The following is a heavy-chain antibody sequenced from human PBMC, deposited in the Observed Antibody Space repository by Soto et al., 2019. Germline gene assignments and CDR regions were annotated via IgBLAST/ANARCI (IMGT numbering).Heavy chain of an antibody. CDR1: AGSISSGDFY. V-gene: IGHV4-30-4*02. J-gene: IGHJ4*02. D-gene: IGHD3-10*01. Sequence: PSETLSLTCTVSAGSISSGDFYWSWIRQPPGKGLEWIGYMYYSGNTYYNPSLKSRVAISVDTSKNQFSLKLSSVTAADTAVYYCARGRGLFDYWGQGTLVTVSS. CDR3: ARGRGLFDY. CDR2: MYYSGNT.